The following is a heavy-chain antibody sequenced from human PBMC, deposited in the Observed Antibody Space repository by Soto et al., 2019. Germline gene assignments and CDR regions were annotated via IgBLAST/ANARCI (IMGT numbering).Heavy chain of an antibody. Sequence: EVQLVESGGGLVQPGGFLRLSCAASGFTFSDYWLHWVRQVPGKGLVWVSRLCGDGRSTSYADSGKGRFTFSRDNAKNTRYLQMSSRRAEDTAVYYCARVIGYSAQDYWGQGTLVTVSS. CDR2: LCGDGRST. CDR1: GFTFSDYW. CDR3: ARVIGYSAQDY. V-gene: IGHV3-74*01. D-gene: IGHD1-1*01. J-gene: IGHJ4*02.